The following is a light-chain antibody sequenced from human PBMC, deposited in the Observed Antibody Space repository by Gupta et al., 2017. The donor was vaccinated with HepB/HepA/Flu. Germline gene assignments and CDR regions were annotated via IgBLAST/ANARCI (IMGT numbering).Light chain of an antibody. CDR2: EAS. V-gene: IGKV3-11*01. CDR1: QSVETY. CDR3: QQQSNRPPQT. Sequence: VLTKSPDTLSLSPGERATLSCRASQSVETYLAGYQHKPGQAPSLLIYEASRRAAGIPARFRGSGWCTDFTLIITSRVPEDVAIDYWQQQSNRPPQTFGGGTKLEIK. J-gene: IGKJ4*02.